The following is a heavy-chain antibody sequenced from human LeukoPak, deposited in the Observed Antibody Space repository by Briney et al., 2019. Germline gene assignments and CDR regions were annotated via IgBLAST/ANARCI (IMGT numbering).Heavy chain of an antibody. CDR3: ARILGGVPKQLVYYYYYYYMDV. V-gene: IGHV4-39*01. D-gene: IGHD6-13*01. CDR2: IYHGGRA. Sequence: PSETLSLTCSVSGGAITSNIYFWGWIRQSPGQGLAWIGSIYHGGRAYYDPSFEGRVTISVDVSKNQFSLDLRSVTAADTAVYYCARILGGVPKQLVYYYYYYYMDVWGKGTTVTVSS. J-gene: IGHJ6*03. CDR1: GGAITSNIYF.